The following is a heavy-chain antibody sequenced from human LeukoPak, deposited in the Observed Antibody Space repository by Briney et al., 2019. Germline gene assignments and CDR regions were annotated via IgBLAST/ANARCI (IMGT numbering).Heavy chain of an antibody. J-gene: IGHJ5*02. D-gene: IGHD6-19*01. Sequence: GGSLRLSCAASGFTFSGYWMTWVRQAPGKGLEWVAKIKQDGSEKYYVDSVKGRFTISRDNAENSLYLQMNSLRSEDTAVYYCARDCSSGRPLLCLVAWGQGTLVTVSS. V-gene: IGHV3-7*05. CDR3: ARDCSSGRPLLCLVA. CDR2: IKQDGSEK. CDR1: GFTFSGYW.